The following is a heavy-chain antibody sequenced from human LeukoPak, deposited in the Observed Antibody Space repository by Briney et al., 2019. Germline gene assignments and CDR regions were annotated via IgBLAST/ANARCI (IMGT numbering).Heavy chain of an antibody. V-gene: IGHV3-74*01. D-gene: IGHD3-10*01. CDR2: INHDGSST. J-gene: IGHJ4*02. CDR3: ARGARGSGTASDY. CDR1: GFTFTTFW. Sequence: TGGSLRLSCATSGFTFTTFWMHWVRHAPGKGLAWVSRINHDGSSTNYADSVKGRFTISRDNAKNTLHLQMNSLRAEDTAVYYCARGARGSGTASDYWGQGTLVTVSS.